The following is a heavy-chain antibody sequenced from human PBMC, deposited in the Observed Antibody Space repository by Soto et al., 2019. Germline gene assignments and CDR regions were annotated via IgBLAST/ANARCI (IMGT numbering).Heavy chain of an antibody. CDR2: IYSGGST. Sequence: PGGSLRLSCAASGFTVSSNYMSWVRQAPGKGLEWVSVIYSGGSTYYADSVKGRFTISRDNSKNTLYPQMNSLRAEDTAVYYCARDWPGTFQVYYDSTLPSSSGMXVWSQGTTVTVSS. CDR1: GFTVSSNY. V-gene: IGHV3-53*01. CDR3: ARDWPGTFQVYYDSTLPSSSGMXV. J-gene: IGHJ6*02. D-gene: IGHD3-22*01.